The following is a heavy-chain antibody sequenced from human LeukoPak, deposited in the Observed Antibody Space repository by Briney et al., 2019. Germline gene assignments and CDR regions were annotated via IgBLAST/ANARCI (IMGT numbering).Heavy chain of an antibody. CDR1: GFTFSSYS. CDR3: ARVGAAAGTAFDY. V-gene: IGHV3-21*01. Sequence: GGSLRLSCAASGFTFSSYSKNWVRQAPGKGLEWVSSISSSSSYIYYADSVKGRFTISRDNAKNSLYLQMNSLRAEDTAVYYCARVGAAAGTAFDYWGQGTLVTVSS. J-gene: IGHJ4*02. CDR2: ISSSSSYI. D-gene: IGHD6-13*01.